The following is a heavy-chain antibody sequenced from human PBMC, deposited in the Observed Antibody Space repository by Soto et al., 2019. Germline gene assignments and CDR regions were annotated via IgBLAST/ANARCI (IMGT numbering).Heavy chain of an antibody. CDR2: INPNSGGT. CDR1: GYTFTGYY. D-gene: IGHD3-3*01. Sequence: ASVKVSCKASGYTFTGYYMHWVRQAPGQGLEWMGWINPNSGGTNYAQKFQGRVTMTRDTSISTAYMELSRLRSDDTAVYYCARAFPYTFWSGSQFDYWGQGTLVTVSS. J-gene: IGHJ4*02. V-gene: IGHV1-2*02. CDR3: ARAFPYTFWSGSQFDY.